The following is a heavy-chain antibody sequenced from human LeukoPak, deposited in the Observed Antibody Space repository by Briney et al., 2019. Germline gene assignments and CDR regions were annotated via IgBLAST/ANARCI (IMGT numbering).Heavy chain of an antibody. CDR2: IYYSGNT. V-gene: IGHV4-39*01. Sequence: SETLSLTCTVSGGSGGSISSSTYYWGWIRQPPGKGLEWIGSIYYSGNTYNNPSLKSRVTMSVDTSKNQFSLKLSSVTAADTAVYYCARGGGTYNWNYWGAFDIWGQGTMVTVSS. J-gene: IGHJ3*02. CDR3: ARGGGTYNWNYWGAFDI. CDR1: GGSGGSISSSTYY. D-gene: IGHD1-7*01.